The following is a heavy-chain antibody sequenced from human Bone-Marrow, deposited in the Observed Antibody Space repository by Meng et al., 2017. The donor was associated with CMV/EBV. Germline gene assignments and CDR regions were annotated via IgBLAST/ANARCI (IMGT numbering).Heavy chain of an antibody. CDR1: GDSVKSSNYY. V-gene: IGHV4-39*07. D-gene: IGHD1-26*01. CDR3: ATVRGGYNSGRWYLDL. CDR2: VYYSGTT. Sequence: LRLSCTVSGDSVKSSNYYWAWVRQPPGKGLEWIGNVYYSGTTYYSPSLKSRVTISMDTSKDQFSLKLSSGTAADTAVYYCATVRGGYNSGRWYLDLWGRGTLVTVSS. J-gene: IGHJ2*01.